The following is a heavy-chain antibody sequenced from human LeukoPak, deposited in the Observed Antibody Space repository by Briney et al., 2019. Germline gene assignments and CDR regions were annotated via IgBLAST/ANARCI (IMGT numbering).Heavy chain of an antibody. D-gene: IGHD6-19*01. CDR2: INSDGSGT. CDR1: GFTFSSYW. Sequence: GGSLRLSCAASGFTFSSYWFHWVRHAPGKGLVWVSRINSDGSGTTYADSVKGRFTISRDNAKNTLYLQMNSLRAEDTAVYYCARAGLIYSSGWYHFDYWGQGTLVTVSS. CDR3: ARAGLIYSSGWYHFDY. V-gene: IGHV3-74*01. J-gene: IGHJ4*02.